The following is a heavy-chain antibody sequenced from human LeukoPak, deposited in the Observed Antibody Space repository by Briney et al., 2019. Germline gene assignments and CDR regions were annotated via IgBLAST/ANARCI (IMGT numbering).Heavy chain of an antibody. Sequence: GGSLRLSCAASGFTFSSYEMNWIRQAPGKGLEWISYISNSGSTKYYADSVKGRFTISRDNSKNTVYLQVDSLRSEDTAVYFCATSRITMIGDYMDFWGRGTAVTVSS. D-gene: IGHD3-22*01. CDR2: ISNSGSTK. CDR1: GFTFSSYE. V-gene: IGHV3-48*03. CDR3: ATSRITMIGDYMDF. J-gene: IGHJ6*03.